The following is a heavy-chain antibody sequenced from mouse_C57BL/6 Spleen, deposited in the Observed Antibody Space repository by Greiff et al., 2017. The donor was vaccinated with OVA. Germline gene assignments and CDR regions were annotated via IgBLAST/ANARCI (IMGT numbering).Heavy chain of an antibody. V-gene: IGHV1-69*01. CDR3: ARSAQATFDY. Sequence: QVQLQQPGAELVMPGASVKLSCKASGYTFTSYWMHWVKQRPGQGLEWIGEIDPSDSYTNYNQKFKGQSTLTVDKSSSTAYMQLSSLTSEDSAVYYCARSAQATFDYWGQGTTLTVSS. D-gene: IGHD3-2*02. CDR1: GYTFTSYW. J-gene: IGHJ2*01. CDR2: IDPSDSYT.